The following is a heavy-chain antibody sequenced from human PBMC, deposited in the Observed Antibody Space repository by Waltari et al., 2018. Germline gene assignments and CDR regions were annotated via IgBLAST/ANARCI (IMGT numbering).Heavy chain of an antibody. CDR1: GFTFSNYA. CDR2: INYSGGDT. J-gene: IGHJ6*02. V-gene: IGHV3-23*01. D-gene: IGHD2-21*02. CDR3: AKALGPRTDYYGMDV. Sequence: EVQLLESGGGLVQPGGSLRLSCAASGFTFSNYAMSWVRQAPGKGLDWVSSINYSGGDTYYADSVKGRLTISRDRSKNTLYRQMNSLRAEDTAVYYCAKALGPRTDYYGMDVWGQGTTVTVSS.